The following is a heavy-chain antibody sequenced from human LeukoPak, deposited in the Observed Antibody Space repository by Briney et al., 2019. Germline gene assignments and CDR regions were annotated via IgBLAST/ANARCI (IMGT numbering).Heavy chain of an antibody. V-gene: IGHV3-33*06. D-gene: IGHD2-2*01. CDR3: AKGGYCSSTSCYKPDAFDI. Sequence: PGGSLRLSCAASGFTFSSYGMHWVRQAPGKGLEWVAVIWYDGSNKYYADSVKGRFTISRDNSKNTLYLQMNSLRAEDTAVYYCAKGGYCSSTSCYKPDAFDIWGQGTMVTVSS. CDR2: IWYDGSNK. CDR1: GFTFSSYG. J-gene: IGHJ3*02.